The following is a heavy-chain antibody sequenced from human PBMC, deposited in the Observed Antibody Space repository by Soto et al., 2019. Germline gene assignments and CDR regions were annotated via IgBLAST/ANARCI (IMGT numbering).Heavy chain of an antibody. Sequence: PGGSLRLSCAASVFTLSDHYMRLIRQSRGKGLEWVSSISSSSSDIYYADSVKGRFTISRDNAKNSLYLQMHSLRAEDTAVYYCARDFDGHYDSSGPHPPVGYSGQGTLLTVSS. D-gene: IGHD3-22*01. CDR3: ARDFDGHYDSSGPHPPVGY. CDR2: ISSSSSDI. V-gene: IGHV3-11*06. CDR1: VFTLSDHY. J-gene: IGHJ4*02.